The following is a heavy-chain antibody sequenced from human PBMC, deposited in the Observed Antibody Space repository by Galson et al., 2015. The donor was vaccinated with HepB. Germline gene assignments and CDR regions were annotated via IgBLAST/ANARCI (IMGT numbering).Heavy chain of an antibody. CDR3: ASEPGQYSAWSGGYFDL. V-gene: IGHV3-7*03. J-gene: IGHJ2*01. CDR2: IKHDESEN. CDR1: GFTSSYYW. D-gene: IGHD6-19*01. Sequence: SLRLSCAASGFTSSYYWMSWVRQAPGKGLEWVANIKHDESENYYVDSVKGRFTISRDNGKNLLYWQMKNVRIEDTAVYYCASEPGQYSAWSGGYFDLWGRGTQVAVSS.